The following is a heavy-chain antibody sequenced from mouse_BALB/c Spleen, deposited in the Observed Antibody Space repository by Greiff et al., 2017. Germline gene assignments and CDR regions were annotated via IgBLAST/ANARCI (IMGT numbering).Heavy chain of an antibody. V-gene: IGHV14-3*02. CDR2: IDPANGNT. CDR1: GFNIKDTY. D-gene: IGHD3-2*01. Sequence: EVKLQESGAELVKPGASVKLSCTASGFNIKDTYMHWVKQRPEQGLEWIGRIDPANGNTKYDPKFQGKATITADTSSNTAYLQLSSLTSEDTAVYYCARDSSGYRDYWGQGTTLTVSS. CDR3: ARDSSGYRDY. J-gene: IGHJ2*01.